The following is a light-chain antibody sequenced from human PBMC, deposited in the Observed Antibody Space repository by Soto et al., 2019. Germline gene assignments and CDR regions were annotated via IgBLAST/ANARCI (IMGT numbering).Light chain of an antibody. J-gene: IGLJ1*01. V-gene: IGLV2-23*01. CDR3: CSYAGSSTFYV. CDR2: EGT. CDR1: SSDVGSFDL. Sequence: ALTQPASVSGSPGQSITISCTGTSSDVGSFDLVSWYRLQPGKAPKLIIYEGTKRPSGVSNRFSGSKSGNTASLTISGLQAEDEADYYCCSYAGSSTFYVFGTGTQLTVL.